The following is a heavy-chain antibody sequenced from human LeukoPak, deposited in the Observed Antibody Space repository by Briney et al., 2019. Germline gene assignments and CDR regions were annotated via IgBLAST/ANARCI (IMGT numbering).Heavy chain of an antibody. D-gene: IGHD4-17*01. CDR1: GGSISRSRYY. V-gene: IGHV4-39*07. Sequence: SETLSLTRTVSGGSISRSRYYWGWIRQPPGKALEWMGSIYYSGSTYYNPSLKSRVTISVDTSKNQFSLKLSSVTAADTAVYYCARDKNYGDYQYYFDYWGQGTLVTVSS. J-gene: IGHJ4*02. CDR3: ARDKNYGDYQYYFDY. CDR2: IYYSGST.